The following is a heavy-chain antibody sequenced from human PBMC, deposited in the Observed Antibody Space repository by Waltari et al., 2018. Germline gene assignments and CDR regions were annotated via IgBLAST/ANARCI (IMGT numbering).Heavy chain of an antibody. Sequence: QVQLVQSGAEVKKPGASVKVSCKASGYTFTVYSLHWVRQAPGQGLEWMGWINPNSGGTNYAQKFQGRVTMTRDTSISTAYMELSRLRSDDTAVYYCARPRAGLRTFDYWGQGTLVTVSS. V-gene: IGHV1-2*02. J-gene: IGHJ4*02. CDR3: ARPRAGLRTFDY. CDR2: INPNSGGT. CDR1: GYTFTVYS. D-gene: IGHD6-13*01.